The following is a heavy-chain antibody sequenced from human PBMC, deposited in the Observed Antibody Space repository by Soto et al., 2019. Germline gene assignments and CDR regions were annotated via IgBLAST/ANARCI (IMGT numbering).Heavy chain of an antibody. D-gene: IGHD3-3*01. CDR1: GGSISSGGYY. V-gene: IGHV4-31*03. CDR3: ARGLITIFGVVIIGRYFDY. CDR2: IYYSGST. J-gene: IGHJ4*02. Sequence: SETLSLTCTFSGGSISSGGYYLSWIRQHPGKGLEWIGYIYYSGSTYYNPSLKSRVTISVDTSKNQFSLKLSSVTAADTAVYYCARGLITIFGVVIIGRYFDYWGQGTLVTVSS.